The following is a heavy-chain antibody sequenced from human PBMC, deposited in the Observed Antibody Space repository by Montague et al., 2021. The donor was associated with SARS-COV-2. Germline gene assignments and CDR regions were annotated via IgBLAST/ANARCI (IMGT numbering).Heavy chain of an antibody. J-gene: IGHJ3*02. D-gene: IGHD5-12*01. Sequence: SLRLSCAASGFIFGDYYMPWIRQAPGKGLEWVSRISWNGSKTYYADSVKGRFTISRDTANNSVYLQMNFLGAEDTAVYYCARDQGGYGTFDIWGQGTMVTVSS. V-gene: IGHV3-11*01. CDR2: ISWNGSKT. CDR3: ARDQGGYGTFDI. CDR1: GFIFGDYY.